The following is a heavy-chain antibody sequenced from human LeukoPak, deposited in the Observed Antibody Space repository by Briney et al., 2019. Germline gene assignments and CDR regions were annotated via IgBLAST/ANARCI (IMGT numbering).Heavy chain of an antibody. V-gene: IGHV3-21*05. D-gene: IGHD3-16*01. J-gene: IGHJ4*02. Sequence: GGSLRLSCAASGFTFSSYEMNWVRQAPGKGLEWVSYISSSSSYIYYADSVKGRFTISRDNAKNSLYLQMHSLRAEDTAVYYCAKGRGFRVWDPWDNWGQGTLITVSS. CDR2: ISSSSSYI. CDR3: AKGRGFRVWDPWDN. CDR1: GFTFSSYE.